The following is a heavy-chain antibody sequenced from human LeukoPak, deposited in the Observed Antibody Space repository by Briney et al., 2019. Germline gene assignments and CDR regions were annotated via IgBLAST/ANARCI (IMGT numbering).Heavy chain of an antibody. CDR3: ASFNSYSGYDYVRDY. CDR1: GFTFTSYW. CDR2: MKQDGSEI. J-gene: IGHJ4*02. V-gene: IGHV3-7*03. D-gene: IGHD5-12*01. Sequence: PGGFLRLSCAASGFTFTSYWMHWMRQAPGKGLEWVANMKQDGSEIYYVDSVKGRFTISSDNAKKSLYLQMNSLRSEDTAVYYCASFNSYSGYDYVRDYWGQGTLVTVSS.